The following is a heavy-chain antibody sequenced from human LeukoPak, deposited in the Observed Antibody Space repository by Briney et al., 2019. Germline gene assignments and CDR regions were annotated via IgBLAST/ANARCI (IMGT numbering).Heavy chain of an antibody. CDR3: ARASGYIDY. CDR1: GCSISSYY. V-gene: IGHV4-59*01. CDR2: IYYSGST. D-gene: IGHD6-13*01. Sequence: SETLSLTCTVSGCSISSYYWSWIRQPPGKGLEWIGYIYYSGSTNYNPSLKSRVTISVDTSKNQFSLMLSSVTAADTAVYYCARASGYIDYWGQGTLVTVSS. J-gene: IGHJ4*02.